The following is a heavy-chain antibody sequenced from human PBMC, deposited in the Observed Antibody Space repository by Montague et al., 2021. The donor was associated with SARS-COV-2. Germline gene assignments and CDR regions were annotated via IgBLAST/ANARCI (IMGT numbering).Heavy chain of an antibody. J-gene: IGHJ6*02. D-gene: IGHD3-9*01. V-gene: IGHV2-70*11. Sequence: VKPTQILTLTCTFSGFSLSTSGMCVSWIRQPPGEALEWLARIDWDDDKYYSTSLKTRLTISKDTSKNQAVLTMTNMDPVDTATYYCARRTYDILTGYDYGMDVWGQGTTVTVSS. CDR2: IDWDDDK. CDR1: GFSLSTSGMC. CDR3: ARRTYDILTGYDYGMDV.